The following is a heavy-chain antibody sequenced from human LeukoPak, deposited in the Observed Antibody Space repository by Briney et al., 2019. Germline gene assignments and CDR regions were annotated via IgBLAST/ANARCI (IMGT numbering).Heavy chain of an antibody. V-gene: IGHV3-30*01. Sequence: GRSLRLSCAASGFTFSSYAMHWVRQAPGKGLEWVAVISYDGSNKYYADSVKGRFTISRDNSKNTLYLQMNSLRAEDTAVNYCARADEPSIAAAIFDYWGQGTLVTVSS. J-gene: IGHJ4*02. CDR1: GFTFSSYA. CDR3: ARADEPSIAAAIFDY. CDR2: ISYDGSNK. D-gene: IGHD6-13*01.